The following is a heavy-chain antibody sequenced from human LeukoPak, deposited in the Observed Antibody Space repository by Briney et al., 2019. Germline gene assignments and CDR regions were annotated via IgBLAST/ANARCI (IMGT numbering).Heavy chain of an antibody. CDR1: GGTFSSYA. CDR3: ASCSDDFWSGYYIFDY. CDR2: IIPIFGTA. D-gene: IGHD3-3*01. J-gene: IGHJ4*02. Sequence: ASVKVSCKASGGTFSSYAISWVRQAPGQGLEWMGGIIPIFGTANYAQKFQGRVTITTDESTSTAYMELSSLRPEDTAVYYCASCSDDFWSGYYIFDYWGQGTLVTVSS. V-gene: IGHV1-69*05.